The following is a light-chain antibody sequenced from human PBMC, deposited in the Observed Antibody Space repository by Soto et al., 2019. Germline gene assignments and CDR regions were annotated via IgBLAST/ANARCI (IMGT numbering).Light chain of an antibody. Sequence: EIVMTQSPATLSVSPGERATLSCRASQSVSSNLAWYQQKPGQAPRLLIYAASSRATGIPDRFSGSGSGTDITLTIRSLEPEDFAVYYCQQYGTSVTFGPGTKVDIK. CDR2: AAS. CDR1: QSVSSN. J-gene: IGKJ3*01. CDR3: QQYGTSVT. V-gene: IGKV3-20*01.